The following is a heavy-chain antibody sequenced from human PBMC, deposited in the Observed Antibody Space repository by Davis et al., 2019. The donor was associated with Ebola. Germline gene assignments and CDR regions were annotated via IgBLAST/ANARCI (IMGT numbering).Heavy chain of an antibody. D-gene: IGHD3-16*02. Sequence: GGSLRLSCTDSVITFSSYAMTWVRQAPGKGLEWVSAISGSGGSTYYADSVKGRFTISRDNSRNTLYLQMNSLRVEDTAMYYCAKDRGGFGGVIAVLDSWGQGTLVTVSS. CDR1: VITFSSYA. V-gene: IGHV3-23*01. CDR3: AKDRGGFGGVIAVLDS. CDR2: ISGSGGST. J-gene: IGHJ4*02.